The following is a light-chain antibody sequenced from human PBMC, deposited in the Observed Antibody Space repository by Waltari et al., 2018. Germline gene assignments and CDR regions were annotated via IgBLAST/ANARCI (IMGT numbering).Light chain of an antibody. CDR1: QSVCNNY. J-gene: IGKJ4*01. Sequence: EIALTPSPGTLSLSPGEGATLSCRASQSVCNNYLAWLQQKPGQAPRLLIYNVFIRATGIPDSFSGSGSGTDFTLTISRLEPDDLAVYYCHQSATAPLTFGGGTKVEIK. CDR2: NVF. CDR3: HQSATAPLT. V-gene: IGKV3-20*01.